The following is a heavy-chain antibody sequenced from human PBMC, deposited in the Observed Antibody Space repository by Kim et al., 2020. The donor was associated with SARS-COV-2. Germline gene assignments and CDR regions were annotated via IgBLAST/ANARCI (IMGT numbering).Heavy chain of an antibody. CDR1: GYTFSSYA. V-gene: IGHV1-18*01. D-gene: IGHD2-21*01. CDR2: TFPYNGNS. CDR3: ARASYYSGMDF. Sequence: ASVKVSCKASGYTFSSYAINWVRQAPGQGLEWMVWTFPYNGNSNYVQKLQGRVTMTTDTSTTTAYMELRSLTSDDTAVYYCARASYYSGMDFWGQGTTVTVSS. J-gene: IGHJ6*02.